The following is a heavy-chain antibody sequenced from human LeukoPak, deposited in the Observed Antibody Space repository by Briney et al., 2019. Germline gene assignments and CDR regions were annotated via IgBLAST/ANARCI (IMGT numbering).Heavy chain of an antibody. CDR2: INPSGGST. CDR1: GYTFTSCY. J-gene: IGHJ4*02. V-gene: IGHV1-46*01. Sequence: ASVKVSCKASGYTFTSCYMHWVRQAPGQGLEWMGIINPSGGSTSYAQKFQGRVTMTRDTSTSTVYMELSSLRSEDTAVYYCARVGCSGGSCWYYFDYWGQGTLVTVSS. D-gene: IGHD2-15*01. CDR3: ARVGCSGGSCWYYFDY.